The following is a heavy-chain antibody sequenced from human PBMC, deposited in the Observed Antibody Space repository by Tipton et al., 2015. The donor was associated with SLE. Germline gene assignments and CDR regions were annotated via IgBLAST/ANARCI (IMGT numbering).Heavy chain of an antibody. Sequence: SLRLSCEASGFTFSDYSMHWVRQAPDKGLEWVAYVRSDASTRYYGNSVKGRFTISGDSAKNSLSLQMNSLSAEDTAVYYCAREGRPNAFDIWGQGTMVTVTS. J-gene: IGHJ3*02. V-gene: IGHV3-30*02. CDR3: AREGRPNAFDI. CDR1: GFTFSDYS. CDR2: VRSDASTR.